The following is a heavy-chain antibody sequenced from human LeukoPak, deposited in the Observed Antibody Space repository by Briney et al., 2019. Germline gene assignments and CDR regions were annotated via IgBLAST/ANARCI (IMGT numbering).Heavy chain of an antibody. J-gene: IGHJ4*02. CDR3: ATKLPGTVYFDY. CDR1: GFSFSNYE. D-gene: IGHD1-1*01. Sequence: GGSLRLSCAASGFSFSNYEMNWVRQAPGKGQEWISFISPSGTTTYYADSVKGRFTISRDNAKNSLFLQVNSLRVEDTAVYYCATKLPGTVYFDYWGQGTLVTVSS. CDR2: ISPSGTTT. V-gene: IGHV3-48*03.